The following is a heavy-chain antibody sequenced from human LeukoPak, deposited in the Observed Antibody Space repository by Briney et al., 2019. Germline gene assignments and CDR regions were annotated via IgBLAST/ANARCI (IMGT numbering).Heavy chain of an antibody. CDR3: ARERINYYGSGSPYCYHYGMDV. Sequence: ASVKVSCKASDYAFTSYGISWVRQAPGQGLEWMGWISAYNGNTNYAQKLQGRVTMTTDTSTSTAYMELRSLRSDDTAVYYCARERINYYGSGSPYCYHYGMDVWGQGTTVTVSS. D-gene: IGHD3-10*01. V-gene: IGHV1-18*01. CDR1: DYAFTSYG. J-gene: IGHJ6*02. CDR2: ISAYNGNT.